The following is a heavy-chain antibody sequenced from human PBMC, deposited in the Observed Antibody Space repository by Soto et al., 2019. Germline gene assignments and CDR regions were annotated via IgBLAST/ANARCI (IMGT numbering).Heavy chain of an antibody. Sequence: QGQLVQSGGEVKKPGASVRVSCKASGYPFISYGISWVRQAPGQGLEWMGYISGYNGETNYAQRFQGRLTMTRDTATSTAYMELGSLRSDDTAVYYCARGTIVVAPYYYMDVWGKGTTVTGSS. CDR1: GYPFISYG. D-gene: IGHD2-15*01. CDR3: ARGTIVVAPYYYMDV. V-gene: IGHV1-18*01. CDR2: ISGYNGET. J-gene: IGHJ6*03.